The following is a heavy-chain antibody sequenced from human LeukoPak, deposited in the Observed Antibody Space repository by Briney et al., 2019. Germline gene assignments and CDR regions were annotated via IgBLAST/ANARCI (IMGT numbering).Heavy chain of an antibody. D-gene: IGHD2-2*01. V-gene: IGHV3-23*01. CDR3: ARQLVVPAAFDY. CDR2: ISGSGATT. J-gene: IGHJ4*02. Sequence: GGSLRLSCAASGFXFSNYALAWVRQAPGKGLEWVSTISGSGATTYYADSVEGRFTISRDTSKNTLYLQMNSLRVEDTAVYYCARQLVVPAAFDYWGQGTLVTVSS. CDR1: GFXFSNYA.